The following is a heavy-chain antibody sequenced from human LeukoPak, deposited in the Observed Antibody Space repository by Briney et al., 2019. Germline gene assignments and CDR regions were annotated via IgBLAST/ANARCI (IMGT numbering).Heavy chain of an antibody. CDR3: ARGINISGYSDY. CDR2: IYYSGST. D-gene: IGHD3-22*01. Sequence: SETLSLTCTVSGGSISDYYWSWIRQPPGKGLEWIGYIYYSGSTNYNPSLKSRVTISVDTSKNQFSLKLSSVTAADTAVYYCARGINISGYSDYWGQGTLVTVSS. V-gene: IGHV4-59*01. J-gene: IGHJ4*02. CDR1: GGSISDYY.